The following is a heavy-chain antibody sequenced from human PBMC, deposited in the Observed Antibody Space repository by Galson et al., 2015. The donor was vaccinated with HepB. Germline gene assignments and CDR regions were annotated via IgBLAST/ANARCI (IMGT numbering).Heavy chain of an antibody. V-gene: IGHV3-23*01. CDR1: GFTFNTYA. Sequence: SLRLSCAASGFTFNTYAMSWVRQAPGKGLEWVSAISGTGDNTYYADSVKGRFTISRDNARNTLHLQMNNLRAEDTAVYYCGSGPTRYTGWYRGLPKFFQHWGQGTLITVSS. CDR2: ISGTGDNT. CDR3: GSGPTRYTGWYRGLPKFFQH. D-gene: IGHD6-19*01. J-gene: IGHJ1*01.